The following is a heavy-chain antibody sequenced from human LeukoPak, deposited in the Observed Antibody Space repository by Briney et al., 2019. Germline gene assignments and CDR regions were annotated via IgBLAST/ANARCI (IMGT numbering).Heavy chain of an antibody. CDR3: ARLYYYDSSGYYSPFDY. V-gene: IGHV5-51*01. J-gene: IGHJ4*02. CDR2: IYPGDSDT. CDR1: GYSFTSYW. D-gene: IGHD3-22*01. Sequence: LGESLKISCKGPGYSFTSYWIGWVRQMPGKGLEWVGIIYPGDSDTRYSPSFQGQVTISADKSISTAYLQWSSLKASDTAMYYCARLYYYDSSGYYSPFDYWGQGTLVTVSS.